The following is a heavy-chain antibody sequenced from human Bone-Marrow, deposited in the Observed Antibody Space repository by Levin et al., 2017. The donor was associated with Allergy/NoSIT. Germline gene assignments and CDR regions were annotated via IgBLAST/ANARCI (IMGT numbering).Heavy chain of an antibody. CDR1: GGSISGFY. V-gene: IGHV4-59*08. J-gene: IGHJ4*02. CDR3: ARKEWGSSSPGDN. D-gene: IGHD6-13*01. CDR2: IYYIGST. Sequence: SQTLSLPCPVSGGSISGFYWSWIRQPPGRGLEWIGYIYYIGSTNYNPSLKSRVPISFDTSKSQFSLQLQSVTAADTAVYYCARKEWGSSSPGDNWGQGTLVSVSS.